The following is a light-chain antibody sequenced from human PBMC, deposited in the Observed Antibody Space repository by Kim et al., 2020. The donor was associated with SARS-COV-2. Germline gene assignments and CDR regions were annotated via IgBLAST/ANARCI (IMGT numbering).Light chain of an antibody. CDR3: TSYTTTGTYI. J-gene: IGLJ2*01. Sequence: QSALTQPASVSGSPGQSITISCTGTSTDVGAYTFVSWYQQHPGKAPELIIYDVSNRPSRFSNRFSGSKTGNTASLTISGLQAEDEATYYCTSYTTTGTYIFGGGTQVTVL. CDR1: STDVGAYTF. V-gene: IGLV2-14*03. CDR2: DVS.